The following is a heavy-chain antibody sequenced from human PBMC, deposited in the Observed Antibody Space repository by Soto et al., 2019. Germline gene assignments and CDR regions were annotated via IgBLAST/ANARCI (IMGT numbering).Heavy chain of an antibody. V-gene: IGHV5-51*01. J-gene: IGHJ4*01. D-gene: IGHD6-19*01. CDR2: IYPDDSDT. CDR3: ARHYSGGWYYFDY. Sequence: GESLKISCKGSGYSFTSYWIGWVRQMPGKGLEWMGIIYPDDSDTRYSPSFQGQVTMSAEKSINTAYLQWNSLKASDTAMYYCARHYSGGWYYFDYWGQGTLVTVSS. CDR1: GYSFTSYW.